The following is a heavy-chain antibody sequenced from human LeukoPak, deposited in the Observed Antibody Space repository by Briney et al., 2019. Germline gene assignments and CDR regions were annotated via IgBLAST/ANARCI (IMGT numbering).Heavy chain of an antibody. Sequence: PSETLSLTCTVSGGSISSYYWSWIRQPAGKGLEWIGRIYTSGSTNYNPSLKSRVTMSVDTSKNQFSLKLSSVTAADTAVYYCAGSGSPDLGNRGHYYFDYWGQGTLVTVSS. D-gene: IGHD1-26*01. CDR2: IYTSGST. J-gene: IGHJ4*02. CDR1: GGSISSYY. CDR3: AGSGSPDLGNRGHYYFDY. V-gene: IGHV4-4*07.